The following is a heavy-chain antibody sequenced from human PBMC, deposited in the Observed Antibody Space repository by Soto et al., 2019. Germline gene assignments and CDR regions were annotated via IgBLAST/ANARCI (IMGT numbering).Heavy chain of an antibody. Sequence: SETLSLTCTVSGGSISSYYWSWIRQPAGKGLEWIGRIYTSGSTNYNPSLKSRVTMSVDTSKNQFSLKLSSVTAADTAVYYCARHGTGSYSYYYYGMDVWGQGTTVTVSS. CDR2: IYTSGST. CDR3: ARHGTGSYSYYYYGMDV. V-gene: IGHV4-4*07. CDR1: GGSISSYY. J-gene: IGHJ6*02. D-gene: IGHD3-10*01.